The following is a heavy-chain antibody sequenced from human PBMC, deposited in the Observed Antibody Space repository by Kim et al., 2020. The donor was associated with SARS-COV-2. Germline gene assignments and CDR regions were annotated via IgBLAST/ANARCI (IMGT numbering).Heavy chain of an antibody. CDR3: ARDHSTYYYDSSGYYRALTPEYYYYGMDV. J-gene: IGHJ6*02. V-gene: IGHV3-11*05. CDR1: GFTFSDDY. CDR2: ISSSSSYT. Sequence: GGSLSLSCAASGFTFSDDYMSWIRQAPGKGLEWVSYISSSSSYTNYADSVKGRFTISRDNAKNSLYLQMNSLRAEDTAVYYCARDHSTYYYDSSGYYRALTPEYYYYGMDVWGQGTTVPVSS. D-gene: IGHD3-22*01.